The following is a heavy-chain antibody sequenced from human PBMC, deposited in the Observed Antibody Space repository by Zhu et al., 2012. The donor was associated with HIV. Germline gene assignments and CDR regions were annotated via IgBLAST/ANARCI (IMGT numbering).Heavy chain of an antibody. V-gene: IGHV4-38-2*02. Sequence: QVQLQESGPGLVKPSETLSLTCTVSGYDISGGYYWGWIRQAPGKTLEWIGSLYHTGDGHYNSSLSSRATISVDASKNQFTLNLKSVTAADSAVYYCARHVWHYGTRNDMAVWYLDFWGLALWSLSLQ. CDR1: GYDISGGYY. CDR2: LYHTGDG. CDR3: ARHVWHYGTRNDMAVWYLDF. D-gene: IGHD2-8*01. J-gene: IGHJ2*01.